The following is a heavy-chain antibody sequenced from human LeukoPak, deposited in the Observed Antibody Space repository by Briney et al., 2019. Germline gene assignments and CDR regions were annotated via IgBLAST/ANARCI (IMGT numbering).Heavy chain of an antibody. CDR2: ISGSGGST. Sequence: GGSLRLSCAASGFTFSSHAMSWVRQAPGKGLEWVSAISGSGGSTYYADSVKGRFTISRDNSKNTLYLQMSSLRAEDTAVYYCAKDDGYNSLDYWGQGTLVTVSS. CDR1: GFTFSSHA. D-gene: IGHD5-24*01. J-gene: IGHJ4*02. CDR3: AKDDGYNSLDY. V-gene: IGHV3-23*01.